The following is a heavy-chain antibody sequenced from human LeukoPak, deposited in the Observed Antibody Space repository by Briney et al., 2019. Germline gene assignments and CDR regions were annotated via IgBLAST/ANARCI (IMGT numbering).Heavy chain of an antibody. CDR3: ARDLASMGVIFFDC. D-gene: IGHD3-16*02. J-gene: IGHJ4*02. CDR2: ISAYNGNT. CDR1: GYTFTSFG. Sequence: ASVKVSCKASGYTFTSFGISWVRLAPGQGLEWMGWISAYNGNTNYAQKLQGRVTMTTDTSTSTAYMELRSLRSDDTAVYYCARDLASMGVIFFDCWGQGTLVTVSS. V-gene: IGHV1-18*01.